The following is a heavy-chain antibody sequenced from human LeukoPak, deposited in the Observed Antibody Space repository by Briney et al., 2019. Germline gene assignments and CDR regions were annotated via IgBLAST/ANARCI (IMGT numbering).Heavy chain of an antibody. J-gene: IGHJ6*02. CDR1: GYTFTSYY. CDR3: ARGRFLEWLLPNGTDV. Sequence: ASVKVSCKASGYTFTSYYMHWVRQAPGQGLEWMGGIIPIFGTANYAQKFQGRVTITADESTSTAYMELSSLRSEDTAVYYCARGRFLEWLLPNGTDVWGQGTTVTVSS. V-gene: IGHV1-69*13. CDR2: IIPIFGTA. D-gene: IGHD3-3*01.